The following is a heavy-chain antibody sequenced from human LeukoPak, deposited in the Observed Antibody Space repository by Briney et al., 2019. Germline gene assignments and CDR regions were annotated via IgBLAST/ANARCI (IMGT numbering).Heavy chain of an antibody. J-gene: IGHJ3*02. V-gene: IGHV1-2*02. CDR3: ASFNTVAPGRPYDI. CDR2: INPNRGGT. Sequence: GSSVNVSCKPSQYTFTHYYLHGLRQAPGEGREGMGWINPNRGGTNTAQKFQGRGTITSNTSVSTAYMELSSLRSDDMAVYYCASFNTVAPGRPYDIWGQGTKVTVSS. D-gene: IGHD5-12*01. CDR1: QYTFTHYY.